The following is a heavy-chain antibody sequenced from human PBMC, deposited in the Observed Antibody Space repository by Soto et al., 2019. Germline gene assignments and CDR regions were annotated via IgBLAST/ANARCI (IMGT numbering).Heavy chain of an antibody. CDR3: ARGRARRIETAGIFDS. Sequence: QVQLQQWGAGLLKPSETLSLTCAVYGGPFSGYSWTWIRQTPGKGLEWIGELRHNGSNNYNQSLKSRVTIKVDPAKNQFSLKLNSVTSADTAVYFCARGRARRIETAGIFDSWGQGTLVTVSS. CDR1: GGPFSGYS. CDR2: LRHNGSN. J-gene: IGHJ4*02. D-gene: IGHD6-13*01. V-gene: IGHV4-34*01.